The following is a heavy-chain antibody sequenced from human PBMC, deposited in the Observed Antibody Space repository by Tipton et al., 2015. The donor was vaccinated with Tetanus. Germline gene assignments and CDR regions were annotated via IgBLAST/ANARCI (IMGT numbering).Heavy chain of an antibody. CDR2: INPEGSDT. J-gene: IGHJ4*02. CDR3: VRDLGGGLDY. D-gene: IGHD2-15*01. Sequence: SLRLSCAASGFAFSTNWMHWVRQAPGKGLVWVSRINPEGSDTAYADFVKGRFTISRDNARKVLYLQMTSLRAEDTAVYHCVRDLGGGLDYWGQGTLVTVPS. CDR1: GFAFSTNW. V-gene: IGHV3-74*01.